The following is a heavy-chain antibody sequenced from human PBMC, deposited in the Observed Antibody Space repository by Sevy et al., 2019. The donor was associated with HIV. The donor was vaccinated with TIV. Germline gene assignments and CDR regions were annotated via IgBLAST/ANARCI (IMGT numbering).Heavy chain of an antibody. J-gene: IGHJ4*02. D-gene: IGHD6-19*01. CDR2: LYYSGIT. Sequence: SETLSLTCTVSGDSISSYYWSWIRQPPGKGLEWIGYLYYSGITNYNPSLKSRVTISGETSKNQFSLKLSSVTAADTAVYYCASGLAYYFDYWGQGTLVTVSS. CDR1: GDSISSYY. CDR3: ASGLAYYFDY. V-gene: IGHV4-59*01.